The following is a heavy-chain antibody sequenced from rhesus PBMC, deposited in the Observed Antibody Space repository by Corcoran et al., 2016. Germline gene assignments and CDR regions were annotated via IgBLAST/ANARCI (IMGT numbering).Heavy chain of an antibody. Sequence: EVQLVASGGGLAQPGGSLRLSCAASGFSFIYYSMSWVRQATGKGLEWSAAINSAGSSTYYADSVKGRCNSSRENAKNTLYLQMNSLRAEDTAVYYCARFGGGVVVANGVDSWGQGVVVTVSS. CDR2: INSAGSST. CDR3: ARFGGGVVVANGVDS. CDR1: GFSFIYYS. V-gene: IGHV3-28*02. J-gene: IGHJ6*01. D-gene: IGHD2-21*01.